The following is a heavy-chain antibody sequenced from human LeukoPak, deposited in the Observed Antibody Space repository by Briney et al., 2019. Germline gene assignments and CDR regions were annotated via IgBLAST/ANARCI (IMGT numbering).Heavy chain of an antibody. CDR2: ISSSSSYI. CDR3: ARDSRIAAADY. V-gene: IGHV3-21*01. D-gene: IGHD6-13*01. Sequence: GGSLRLSCAASGFTFSSYSMNWVRQAPGKGLEWASSISSSSSYIYYADSVKGRFTISRDNAKNSLYLQMNSLRAEDTAVYYCARDSRIAAADYWGQGTLVTVSS. J-gene: IGHJ4*02. CDR1: GFTFSSYS.